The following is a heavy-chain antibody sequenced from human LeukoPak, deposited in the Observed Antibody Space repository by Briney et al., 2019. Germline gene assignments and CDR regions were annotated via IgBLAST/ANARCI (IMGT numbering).Heavy chain of an antibody. Sequence: GGSLRLSCAASGFTFSSYEMNWVRQAPGKGLEWVSYISRSSTTIYYADSVKGRVTISRDNAKNSLYLQMNSLRAEDTAVYYCARDPISSSALDYWGQGTLVTVS. V-gene: IGHV3-48*03. D-gene: IGHD6-6*01. CDR1: GFTFSSYE. CDR3: ARDPISSSALDY. J-gene: IGHJ4*02. CDR2: ISRSSTTI.